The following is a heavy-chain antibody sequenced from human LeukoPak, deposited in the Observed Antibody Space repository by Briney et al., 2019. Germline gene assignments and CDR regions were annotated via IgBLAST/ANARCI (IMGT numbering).Heavy chain of an antibody. D-gene: IGHD3-3*01. CDR1: GFTFSNAW. V-gene: IGHV3-15*01. Sequence: NSEGSLRLSCAASGFTFSNAWMSWVRQAPGKGLEWVGRIKSKTDGGTTDYAAPVKGRFTISRDDSKNTLYLQMNSLKTEDTAVYYCTTEPLYYDFWSGYYRGVYWGQGTLVTVSS. CDR2: IKSKTDGGTT. J-gene: IGHJ4*02. CDR3: TTEPLYYDFWSGYYRGVY.